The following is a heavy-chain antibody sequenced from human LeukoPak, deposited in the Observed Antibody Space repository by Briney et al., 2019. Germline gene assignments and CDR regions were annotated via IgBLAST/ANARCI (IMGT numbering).Heavy chain of an antibody. D-gene: IGHD6-13*01. J-gene: IGHJ4*02. CDR1: GFTFSSYW. CDR3: AREVHPAAAVDY. V-gene: IGHV3-7*01. Sequence: GGSLRLSCAASGFTFSSYWMSWVRQAPGEGLEWVANVKQDGSGTYYVDSVKGRFTISRDNGKNSVYLQMSSLRAEDTAVYYCAREVHPAAAVDYWGQGTLVTVSS. CDR2: VKQDGSGT.